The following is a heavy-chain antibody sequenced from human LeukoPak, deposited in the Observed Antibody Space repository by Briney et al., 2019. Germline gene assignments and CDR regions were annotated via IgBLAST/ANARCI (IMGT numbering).Heavy chain of an antibody. CDR1: GGSISSYY. V-gene: IGHV4-4*09. Sequence: SETLSLNCTVSGGSISSYYWSWFRQPPGKGLEWIGYIYTSGSTNYNPSLMSRVTISVDTSKNQFSLKLSSVAAADTAVYYCARHGRDGYNYWGQGTLVTVSS. CDR2: IYTSGST. D-gene: IGHD5-24*01. J-gene: IGHJ4*02. CDR3: ARHGRDGYNY.